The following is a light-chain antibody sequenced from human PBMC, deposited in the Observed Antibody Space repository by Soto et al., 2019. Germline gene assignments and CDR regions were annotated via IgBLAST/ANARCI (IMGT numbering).Light chain of an antibody. CDR2: DAS. CDR3: QQRSHWPLT. Sequence: EIVLTHSPATLSFSPWERATLFSRASQSVTTYLAWYQHKPGQAPRLLIYDASNRATGIPARFSGSGSGTDFTLIISNLEPEDFAVYYCQQRSHWPLTFGQGTRLEIK. J-gene: IGKJ5*01. CDR1: QSVTTY. V-gene: IGKV3-11*01.